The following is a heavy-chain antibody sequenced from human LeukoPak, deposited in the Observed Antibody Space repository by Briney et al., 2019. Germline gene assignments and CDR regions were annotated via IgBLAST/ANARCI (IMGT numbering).Heavy chain of an antibody. CDR2: ISGLGGST. CDR1: GFTFSRYA. J-gene: IGHJ4*02. V-gene: IGHV3-23*01. D-gene: IGHD3-9*01. Sequence: GGSLRLSCAASGFTFSRYAMSWVRQAPGKGLEWVSAISGLGGSTYYADSVKGRFTISRDNSKNTLYLQLNSLRGEDTAVYYCARSILTGITVNPFEYWGRGTLVTVSS. CDR3: ARSILTGITVNPFEY.